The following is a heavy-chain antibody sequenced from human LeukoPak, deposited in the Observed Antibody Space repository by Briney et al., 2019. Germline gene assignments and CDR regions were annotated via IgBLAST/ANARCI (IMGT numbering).Heavy chain of an antibody. D-gene: IGHD6-6*01. CDR3: ARDRRGSKYSSSMAFDY. CDR1: GFTFSSYA. CDR2: ISGSGDTT. J-gene: IGHJ4*02. Sequence: GGSLRLSCAASGFTFSSYAMSWVRQAPGKGLEWVSVISGSGDTTYYADSVKGRFTISRDNSKNTLYLQMNSLRAEDTAVYYCARDRRGSKYSSSMAFDYWGQGTLVTVSS. V-gene: IGHV3-23*01.